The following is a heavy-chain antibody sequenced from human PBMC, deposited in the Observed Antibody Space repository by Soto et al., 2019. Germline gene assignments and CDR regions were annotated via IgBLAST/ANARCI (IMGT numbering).Heavy chain of an antibody. J-gene: IGHJ6*04. CDR2: IMPIFRTP. CDR1: GGTFSSSA. Sequence: QVQLVQSGAEVKKPGSSVKVSCKASGGTFSSSAISWVRQAPGQGLEWMGGIMPIFRTPDYAQKFQGRVTITAYESSSTAYMELISLRSADTDVYYCARDNIRLQLCLNYYYMMDVWSEGTTVTVSS. D-gene: IGHD5-12*01. CDR3: ARDNIRLQLCLNYYYMMDV. V-gene: IGHV1-69*12.